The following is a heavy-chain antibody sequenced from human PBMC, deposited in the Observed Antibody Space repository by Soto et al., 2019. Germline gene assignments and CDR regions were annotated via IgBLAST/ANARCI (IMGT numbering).Heavy chain of an antibody. J-gene: IGHJ3*02. CDR3: ARKFGSSSGDGAFDI. V-gene: IGHV3-20*04. D-gene: IGHD6-6*01. Sequence: GGSLRLSCAASGFTFGDYGMSWVRQAPGKGLEWVSGINWNGGSTGYADSVKGRFTISRDNAKNSLYLQMNSLRAEDTALYYCARKFGSSSGDGAFDIWGQGTMVTVSS. CDR1: GFTFGDYG. CDR2: INWNGGST.